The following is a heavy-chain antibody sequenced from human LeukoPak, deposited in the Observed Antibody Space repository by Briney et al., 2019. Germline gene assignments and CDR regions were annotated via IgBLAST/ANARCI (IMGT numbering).Heavy chain of an antibody. CDR2: IYYSGST. CDR1: GGSISSSSYY. Sequence: SETLSLTCTVSGGSISSSSYYWGWIRQPPGKGLEWIGSIYYSGSTNYNPSLKSRVTISVDTSKNQFSLKLSSVTAADTAVYYCARSGYSSGWDWGQGTLVTVSS. V-gene: IGHV4-39*07. D-gene: IGHD6-19*01. CDR3: ARSGYSSGWD. J-gene: IGHJ4*02.